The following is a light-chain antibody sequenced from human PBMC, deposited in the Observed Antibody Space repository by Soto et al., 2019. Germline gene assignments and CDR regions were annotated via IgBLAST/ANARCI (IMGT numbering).Light chain of an antibody. CDR2: GAS. Sequence: EIVLTQSPGTLSLSPGERATLSCRASQSVSSSYLAWYQQKPGQAPRLLIYGASSRATGIPDRFSGSGSGTDFTLTITRLEPEDSAVYFCHQYADSPQTFGQGTKVDIK. V-gene: IGKV3-20*01. CDR3: HQYADSPQT. CDR1: QSVSSSY. J-gene: IGKJ2*01.